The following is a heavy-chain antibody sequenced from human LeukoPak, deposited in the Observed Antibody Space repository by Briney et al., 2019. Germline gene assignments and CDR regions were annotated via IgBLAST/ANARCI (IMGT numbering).Heavy chain of an antibody. Sequence: PVGSLRVSCAASGFTFSCYGMHWVRQAPGKGVEWVAVISYDGSNKYYADSVKGRFTISRDNSKNTLYLQMNSLRAEDTAVYYCAKALTHSITMIVVVDWGQGTLVTVSS. D-gene: IGHD3-22*01. V-gene: IGHV3-30*18. CDR1: GFTFSCYG. J-gene: IGHJ4*02. CDR3: AKALTHSITMIVVVD. CDR2: ISYDGSNK.